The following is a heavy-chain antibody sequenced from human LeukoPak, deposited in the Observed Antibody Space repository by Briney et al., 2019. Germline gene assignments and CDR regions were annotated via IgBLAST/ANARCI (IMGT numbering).Heavy chain of an antibody. V-gene: IGHV1-3*01. J-gene: IGHJ6*02. D-gene: IGHD3-3*01. CDR3: ARSRITISPYYYYGMDV. CDR1: GYTFTSYA. CDR2: INAGNGNT. Sequence: ASEKVSRKASGYTFTSYAMHWVRQAPGQRLEWMGWINAGNGNTKYSQKFQGRVTITRDTSASTAYMELSSLRSEDTAVYYCARSRITISPYYYYGMDVWGQGTTVTVSS.